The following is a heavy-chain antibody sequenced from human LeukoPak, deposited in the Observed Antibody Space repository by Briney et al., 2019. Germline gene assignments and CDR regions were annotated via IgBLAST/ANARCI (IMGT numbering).Heavy chain of an antibody. Sequence: GGSLRLSCAASGFTFDDYAMHWVRQAPGKGLEWVSGISWNSGSKGYADSVKGRFTISRDNAKNSLYLQMNSLRAEDTALYYCAKGAVQVAVAGTGRYYFDYWGQGTLVTVSS. CDR1: GFTFDDYA. V-gene: IGHV3-9*01. J-gene: IGHJ4*02. CDR2: ISWNSGSK. CDR3: AKGAVQVAVAGTGRYYFDY. D-gene: IGHD6-19*01.